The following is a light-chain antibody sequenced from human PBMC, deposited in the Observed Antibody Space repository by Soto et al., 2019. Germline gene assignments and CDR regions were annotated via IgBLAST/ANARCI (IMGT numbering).Light chain of an antibody. V-gene: IGKV3-20*01. CDR2: GVS. Sequence: IVLPQSPSTLSVFPGGRAPLSCRASQSVTNNQFAWFRQKPGQAPRLLIWGVSNRATGIPDRFSGSGSGTDFTLTISRLEPEDFVVFYCYQYGSTPPTFAQGTKVDTK. J-gene: IGKJ1*01. CDR1: QSVTNNQ. CDR3: YQYGSTPPT.